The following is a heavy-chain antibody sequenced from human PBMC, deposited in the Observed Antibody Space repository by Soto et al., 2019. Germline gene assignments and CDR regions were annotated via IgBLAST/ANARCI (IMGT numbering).Heavy chain of an antibody. V-gene: IGHV3-30-3*01. J-gene: IGHJ6*02. CDR3: ARGLELRSYYYGMDV. Sequence: QVQLVESGGGVVQPGRSLRLSCAASGFTFSSYAMHWVRQAPGKGLEWVAVISYDGSNKYYADSVKGRFTISRDNSKNTLHLQMNRLKAEETAVYYCARGLELRSYYYGMDVWGQGTTVTVSS. CDR2: ISYDGSNK. CDR1: GFTFSSYA. D-gene: IGHD1-7*01.